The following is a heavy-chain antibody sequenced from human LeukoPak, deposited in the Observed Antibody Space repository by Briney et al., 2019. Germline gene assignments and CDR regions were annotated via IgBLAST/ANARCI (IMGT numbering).Heavy chain of an antibody. Sequence: ASVKVSCKASGYTFTRYGISWVRQAPGHGLEWMGWISAYNGNTNYAQKLQGRVTMTTDTSTSTAYMELRSLRSDDTAVYYCARVFAFGGVIVETDAFDIWGQGTMVTVSS. J-gene: IGHJ3*02. D-gene: IGHD3-16*02. V-gene: IGHV1-18*04. CDR1: GYTFTRYG. CDR2: ISAYNGNT. CDR3: ARVFAFGGVIVETDAFDI.